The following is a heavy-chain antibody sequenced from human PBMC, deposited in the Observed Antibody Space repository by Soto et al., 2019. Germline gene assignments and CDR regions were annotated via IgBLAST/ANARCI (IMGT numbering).Heavy chain of an antibody. J-gene: IGHJ4*02. CDR1: GYTFTSYG. CDR3: ARALHPYGDYGGY. Sequence: QVQLVQSGAEVKKPGASVKVSCKASGYTFTSYGISWVRQAPGQGLEWMGWIRAYNGNTTNAQKLQGRVTMTTDTSTSTAYLELGSLRSDDTAVYYGARALHPYGDYGGYWGQGTLVTVSS. CDR2: IRAYNGNT. D-gene: IGHD4-17*01. V-gene: IGHV1-18*01.